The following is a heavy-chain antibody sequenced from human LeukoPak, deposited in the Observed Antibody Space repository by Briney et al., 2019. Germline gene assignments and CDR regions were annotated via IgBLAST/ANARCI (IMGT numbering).Heavy chain of an antibody. V-gene: IGHV4-34*01. Sequence: SETLSLTCGGFGGSFSGHFYSWIRQSPGQGLEWIGEITHRGSINYNPSLKSRVAMSVDTSKNHFSLNLTSVTAADNGIYYCARALAAAVINWGQGTLVTVSS. CDR1: GGSFSGHF. CDR3: ARALAAAVIN. J-gene: IGHJ1*01. D-gene: IGHD6-13*01. CDR2: ITHRGSI.